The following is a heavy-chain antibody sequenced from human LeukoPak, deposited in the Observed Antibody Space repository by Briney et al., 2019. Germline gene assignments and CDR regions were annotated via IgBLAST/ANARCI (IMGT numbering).Heavy chain of an antibody. CDR2: IYSGGST. Sequence: HPGGSLRLSCAASGFTVSSNYMSWVRQAPGKGLEWVSVIYSGGSTYYADSVKGRFTISRDNPKNTLYLQMNSLRAEDTAVYYCAKNPPTGPYCSSTSCPLALDYWGQGTLVTVSS. V-gene: IGHV3-53*01. CDR3: AKNPPTGPYCSSTSCPLALDY. J-gene: IGHJ4*02. CDR1: GFTVSSNY. D-gene: IGHD2-2*01.